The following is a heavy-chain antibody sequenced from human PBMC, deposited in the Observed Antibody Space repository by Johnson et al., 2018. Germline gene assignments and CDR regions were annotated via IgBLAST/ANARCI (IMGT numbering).Heavy chain of an antibody. CDR3: ARRQQLVRSDAFDI. V-gene: IGHV1-8*01. CDR1: GYTFTSSD. Sequence: QVQLVQSGAEVTEPGSSVKVSCKASGYTFTSSDINWVRQATGLGLEWMGWMNPNSGNPGVAQKFQGRATMTRNTSISTAHMELSSLRSEDTAVYSCARRQQLVRSDAFDIWGQGTMVTVSS. D-gene: IGHD6-13*01. CDR2: MNPNSGNP. J-gene: IGHJ3*02.